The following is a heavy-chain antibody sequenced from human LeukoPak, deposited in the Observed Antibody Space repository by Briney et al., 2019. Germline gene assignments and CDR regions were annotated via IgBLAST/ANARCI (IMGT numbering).Heavy chain of an antibody. Sequence: GGSLRLSRASSGFTFTNFGLHWVRQAPGHGPEWVAGISSNGKYTGYADSVRGRFTISRDNTADTLSLQMSRLRAEDTAVYYCVKEISEANYFDFWGQGTLVPVSS. CDR3: VKEISEANYFDF. CDR1: GFTFTNFG. CDR2: ISSNGKYT. V-gene: IGHV3-30*18. J-gene: IGHJ4*02.